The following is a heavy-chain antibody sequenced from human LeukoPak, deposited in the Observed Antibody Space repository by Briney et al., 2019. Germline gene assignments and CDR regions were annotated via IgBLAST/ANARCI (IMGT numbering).Heavy chain of an antibody. J-gene: IGHJ5*02. V-gene: IGHV5-51*01. CDR3: GRLRSGIAAAGTWWFDP. CDR2: IYPGDSDT. Sequence: GESLKISCKGSGYSFTSYWIGWVRQMPGKGLEWMGIIYPGDSDTRYSPSFQGQVTISADKSISTAYLQWSSLKASDTAMYYCGRLRSGIAAAGTWWFDPWGQGTLVTVSS. D-gene: IGHD6-13*01. CDR1: GYSFTSYW.